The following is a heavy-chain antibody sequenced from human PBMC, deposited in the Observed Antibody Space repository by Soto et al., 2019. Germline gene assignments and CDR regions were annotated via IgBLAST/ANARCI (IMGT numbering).Heavy chain of an antibody. CDR2: IYHSGST. Sequence: SETLSLTCAVSSGSISSSNWWSWVRQPPGKGLEWIGEIYHSGSTNYNPSLKSRVTISVDKSKNQFSLELSSVTAADTAVYYCARDIVVVPAAKGSGWFDPWGQGTLVTVSS. V-gene: IGHV4-4*02. J-gene: IGHJ5*02. CDR3: ARDIVVVPAAKGSGWFDP. D-gene: IGHD2-2*01. CDR1: SGSISSSNW.